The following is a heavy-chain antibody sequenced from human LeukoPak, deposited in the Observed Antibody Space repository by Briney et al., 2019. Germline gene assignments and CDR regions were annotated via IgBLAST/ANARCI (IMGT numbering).Heavy chain of an antibody. Sequence: SEALSLTCTVSGNSISSYYWSWIRQPAGKGLEWIGRIYTSGSTNYNPSLKSRVTMSVDTSKNQFSLNLSSVTAADTAFYYCARETTGLARYFDYWGQGTLVTVSS. D-gene: IGHD4-11*01. V-gene: IGHV4-4*07. J-gene: IGHJ4*02. CDR2: IYTSGST. CDR3: ARETTGLARYFDY. CDR1: GNSISSYY.